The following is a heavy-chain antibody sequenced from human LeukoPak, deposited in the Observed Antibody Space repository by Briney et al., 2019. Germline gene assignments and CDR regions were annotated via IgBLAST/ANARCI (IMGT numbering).Heavy chain of an antibody. Sequence: PGGSLRLSCAASGFTFDDYAMHWVRQAPGKGLEWVSGISWNSGSIGYADSVKGRFTISRDNAKNSLYLQMNSLRAEDTALYYCAKDRLYSSSWYFHYWGQGTLVTVSS. CDR1: GFTFDDYA. J-gene: IGHJ4*02. V-gene: IGHV3-9*01. D-gene: IGHD6-13*01. CDR2: ISWNSGSI. CDR3: AKDRLYSSSWYFHY.